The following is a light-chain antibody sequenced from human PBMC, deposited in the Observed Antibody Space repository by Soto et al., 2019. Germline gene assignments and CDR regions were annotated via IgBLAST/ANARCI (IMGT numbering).Light chain of an antibody. CDR1: QSVSSNY. Sequence: EIVLTQSPGTLSLSPGERATLSCRASQSVSSNYLAWYQQKPGQTPRLLIYGVSSRATGIPDRFSGSGSGTDFTLTISRLEPEDFAVYYCQQYGSSPPRYTFGQGTKLEIK. V-gene: IGKV3-20*01. CDR2: GVS. CDR3: QQYGSSPPRYT. J-gene: IGKJ2*01.